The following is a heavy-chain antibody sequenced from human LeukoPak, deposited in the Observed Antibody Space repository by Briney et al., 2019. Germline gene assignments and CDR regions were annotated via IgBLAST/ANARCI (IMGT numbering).Heavy chain of an antibody. Sequence: PSDTLSLTCTLSDGPIAGYSWSCIPQPPGKGLEWIGYIYYSGDTNYNLSLQSRVTISVDTSKNQFSLKLSSVTAADTAVYDCARVGRWRHEDAFDIWGQGTMVTVSS. CDR1: DGPIAGYS. V-gene: IGHV4-59*13. CDR2: IYYSGDT. D-gene: IGHD5-24*01. CDR3: ARVGRWRHEDAFDI. J-gene: IGHJ3*02.